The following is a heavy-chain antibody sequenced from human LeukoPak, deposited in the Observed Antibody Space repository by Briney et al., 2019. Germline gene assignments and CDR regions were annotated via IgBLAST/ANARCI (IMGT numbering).Heavy chain of an antibody. V-gene: IGHV1-8*03. J-gene: IGHJ5*02. CDR3: ARCDYDTSVNPNWFDP. CDR1: GYTFTNYD. Sequence: ASVTVSCKASGYTFTNYDINRVRQATGQGLEWMGWMNPNSGNTGYAQKFQGRVTITRNISISTAYMELSSLRSEDTAVYYCARCDYDTSVNPNWFDPWGQGTLVTVSS. CDR2: MNPNSGNT. D-gene: IGHD3-22*01.